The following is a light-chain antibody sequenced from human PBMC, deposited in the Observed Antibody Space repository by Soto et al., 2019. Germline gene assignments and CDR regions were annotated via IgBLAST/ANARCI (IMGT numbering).Light chain of an antibody. CDR3: AAWDKSLRGWV. Sequence: QSVLTQPPSASGTPGQRVTISCSGDISNIGTNYIYWYQQLPGSAPKLLIYKNDRRPSGVPDRFSGSKSGPSGSLAISGLRPGDGASYHCAAWDKSLRGWVLGGGTKLPAL. J-gene: IGLJ3*02. V-gene: IGLV1-47*01. CDR2: KND. CDR1: ISNIGTNY.